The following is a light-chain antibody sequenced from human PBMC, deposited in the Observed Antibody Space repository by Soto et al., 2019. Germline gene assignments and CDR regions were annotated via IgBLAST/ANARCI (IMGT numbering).Light chain of an antibody. CDR2: GAS. CDR3: QQYNDWPPGYT. Sequence: EIVMTQSPATLSVSPGDRAALSRRASQSINTNLAWYQQKPGQAPRVLIYGASTRATGVPARFSGSGSGTEFTLTISSLQSEDFAVYYCQQYNDWPPGYTFGQGTKLEIK. CDR1: QSINTN. V-gene: IGKV3-15*01. J-gene: IGKJ2*01.